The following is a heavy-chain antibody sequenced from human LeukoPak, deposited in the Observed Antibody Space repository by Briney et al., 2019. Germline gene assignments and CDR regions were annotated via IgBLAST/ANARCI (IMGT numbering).Heavy chain of an antibody. CDR1: GFTFSSYA. Sequence: GGSLRLSCAASGFTFSSYAMSWVRQAPGKGLEWVSAISGSGGSTYYAGSVKGRFTISRDNSKNTLYLQMNSLRAEDTAVYYCARHLLGYYYYMDVWGKGTTVTVSS. CDR3: ARHLLGYYYYMDV. CDR2: ISGSGGST. J-gene: IGHJ6*03. V-gene: IGHV3-23*01. D-gene: IGHD7-27*01.